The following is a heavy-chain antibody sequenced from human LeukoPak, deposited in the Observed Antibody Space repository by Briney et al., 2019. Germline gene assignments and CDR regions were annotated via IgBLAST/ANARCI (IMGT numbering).Heavy chain of an antibody. CDR2: FDPEDGET. V-gene: IGHV1-24*01. D-gene: IGHD3-3*01. CDR3: ARASRERFVGKYYFDY. CDR1: GYTLTELS. J-gene: IGHJ4*02. Sequence: ASVKVSCKVSGYTLTELSMHWVRRAPGKGLEWMGGFDPEDGETIYAQKFQGRVTMTEDTSTDTAYMELSSLRSEDTAVYYCARASRERFVGKYYFDYWGQGTLVTVSS.